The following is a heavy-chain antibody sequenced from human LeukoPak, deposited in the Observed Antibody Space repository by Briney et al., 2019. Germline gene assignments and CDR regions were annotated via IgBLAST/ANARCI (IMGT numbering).Heavy chain of an antibody. CDR3: ARGSESDYDFWSGSLFY. V-gene: IGHV1-2*02. CDR1: GYIFTDYY. J-gene: IGHJ4*02. D-gene: IGHD3-3*01. Sequence: ASVKVSCKASGYIFTDYYIHWVRQAPGQGLEWMGWINPNSGGTNYAQKFQGRVTMTRDTSISTAYMELSRLRSDDTAVYYCARGSESDYDFWSGSLFYWGQGTLVTVSS. CDR2: INPNSGGT.